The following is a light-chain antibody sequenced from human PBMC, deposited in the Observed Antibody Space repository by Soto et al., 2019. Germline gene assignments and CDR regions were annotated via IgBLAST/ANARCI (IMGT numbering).Light chain of an antibody. CDR3: QQYTNWPLT. Sequence: EIILTQSPATLSVSPGERATLSCRASQSVGSNLAWYQQKPGQAPRLLIYGASTRATGIPARFSGSGFGTEFTLTFSSRQSDDYAVYHCQQYTNWPLTFGGGTKVDIK. V-gene: IGKV3-15*01. J-gene: IGKJ4*01. CDR1: QSVGSN. CDR2: GAS.